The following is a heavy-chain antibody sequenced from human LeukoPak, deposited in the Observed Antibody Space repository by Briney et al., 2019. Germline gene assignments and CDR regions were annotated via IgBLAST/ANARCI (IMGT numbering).Heavy chain of an antibody. CDR2: MNPKSGYS. CDR3: AKGGDWEQELAGYYDY. J-gene: IGHJ4*02. D-gene: IGHD2-21*01. CDR1: GYNFTRYD. Sequence: ASVKVSCKASGYNFTRYDLSWVRQAPGQGLEWMGWMNPKSGYSGYAQKFQGGVSITRNTSINTAYLELSRLTSEDTAVYYCAKGGDWEQELAGYYDYWGPGTLVTVSS. V-gene: IGHV1-8*03.